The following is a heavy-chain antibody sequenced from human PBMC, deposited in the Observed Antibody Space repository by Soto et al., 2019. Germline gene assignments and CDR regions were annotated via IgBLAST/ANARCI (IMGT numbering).Heavy chain of an antibody. CDR2: IYYSGST. V-gene: IGHV4-30-4*01. Sequence: SETLSLTCTVSGGSISSGDYYWSWIRQPPGKGLERIGYIYYSGSTYYNPSLKSRVTISVDTSKNQFSLKLSSVTAADTAVYYCARGISPHPRYCSGGSCYFLGPAFGPWGQGTLVTVSS. D-gene: IGHD2-15*01. CDR3: ARGISPHPRYCSGGSCYFLGPAFGP. J-gene: IGHJ5*02. CDR1: GGSISSGDYY.